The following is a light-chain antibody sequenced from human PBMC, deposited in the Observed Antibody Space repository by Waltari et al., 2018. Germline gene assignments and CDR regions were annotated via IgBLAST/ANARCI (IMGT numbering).Light chain of an antibody. J-gene: IGLJ1*01. CDR1: SSDVGGYNY. Sequence: QSALTQPASVSGSPGQSIAFSCTGTSSDVGGYNYVSWYQQHPGKAPKLMIYDVTKRPSGISNRFSGSKSGYTASLTISGLQAEDEADYYCISYTSSGTYVFGTGTKVT. V-gene: IGLV2-14*01. CDR3: ISYTSSGTYV. CDR2: DVT.